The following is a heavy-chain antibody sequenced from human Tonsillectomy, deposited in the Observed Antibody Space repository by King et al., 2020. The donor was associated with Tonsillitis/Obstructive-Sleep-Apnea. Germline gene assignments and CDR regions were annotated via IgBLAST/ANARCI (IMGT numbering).Heavy chain of an antibody. D-gene: IGHD3-22*01. CDR3: ARRSNYFASASDFDC. CDR2: MYPGDSDT. V-gene: IGHV5-51*01. Sequence: VQLVESGAEVKKAGESLKISCKGSGYIFTTYWIGWVRQMPGKGLEWMGIMYPGDSDTRYSPSFQGQVTISADKSISTAYLQWSSLKASDTAMYYCARRSNYFASASDFDCWGQGTLVTVSA. CDR1: GYIFTTYW. J-gene: IGHJ4*02.